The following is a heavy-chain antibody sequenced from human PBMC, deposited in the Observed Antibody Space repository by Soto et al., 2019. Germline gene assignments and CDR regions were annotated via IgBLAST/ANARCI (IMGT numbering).Heavy chain of an antibody. J-gene: IGHJ3*02. CDR2: LDPEDGET. CDR1: GYTLTELS. CDR3: ATELHAAAAQFTDAFDI. D-gene: IGHD6-13*01. V-gene: IGHV1-24*01. Sequence: GASVKVSCKVSGYTLTELSMHWVRQAPGKGLEWMGGLDPEDGETIYAQKFQGRVTMTEDTSTDTAYMELSSLRSEDTAMYYCATELHAAAAQFTDAFDIWGQGTMVTVSS.